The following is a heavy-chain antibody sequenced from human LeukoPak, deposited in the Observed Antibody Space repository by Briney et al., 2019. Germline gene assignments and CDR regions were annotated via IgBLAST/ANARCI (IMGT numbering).Heavy chain of an antibody. CDR2: ISSNGGST. D-gene: IGHD3-10*01. CDR3: ARGLLWFGELFD. J-gene: IGHJ4*02. Sequence: GGSLRLSCVTSGFTFSSYAMHWVRQAPGKGLEYVSAISSNGGSTYYANSVKGRFTISRDNSKNTLYLQMGSLRAEDMAVYYCARGLLWFGELFDWGQGTLVTVSS. V-gene: IGHV3-64*01. CDR1: GFTFSSYA.